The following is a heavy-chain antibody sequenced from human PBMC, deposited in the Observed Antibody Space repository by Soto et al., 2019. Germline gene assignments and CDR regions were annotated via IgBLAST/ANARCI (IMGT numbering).Heavy chain of an antibody. CDR2: IAFDGSVT. J-gene: IGHJ4*02. CDR3: ARGSGWAAHEY. CDR1: GFTFSSYA. Sequence: QAQPVESGGGVVQPGKSLRLSCAASGFTFSSYAMHWVRQAPGKGLDWVAAIAFDGSVTNFVDSVKGRFTISRDNSKNTVYLQLNNLRAEDTAVYYCARGSGWAAHEYWGQGSLVVVSA. D-gene: IGHD6-19*01. V-gene: IGHV3-30-3*01.